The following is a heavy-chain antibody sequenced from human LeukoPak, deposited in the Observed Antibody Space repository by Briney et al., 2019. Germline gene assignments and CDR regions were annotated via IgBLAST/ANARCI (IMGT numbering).Heavy chain of an antibody. CDR2: IYTSGST. J-gene: IGHJ4*02. CDR3: ARTSGYSYGYGGFDY. CDR1: GGSISSGSYY. D-gene: IGHD5-18*01. V-gene: IGHV4-61*02. Sequence: SETLSLTCTVSGGSISSGSYYWSWIRQPAGKGLEWIGRIYTSGSTNYNPSLKSRVTISVDTSKNHFSLKLSSVTAADTAVYYCARTSGYSYGYGGFDYRGQGTLVTVSS.